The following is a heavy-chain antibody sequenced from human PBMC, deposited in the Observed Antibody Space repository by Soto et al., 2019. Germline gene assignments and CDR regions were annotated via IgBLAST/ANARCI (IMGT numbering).Heavy chain of an antibody. Sequence: ESVGGLVQPGGSLRLSCAASGFTISSNAMYWVRQAPGKGLEWVSGISDRGDTTHYADSVKGRFTISRDTSKNTLYLHLNTLRADDTAVYYCAKDKPGTTSFDYWGQGTLVTVSS. J-gene: IGHJ4*02. CDR2: ISDRGDTT. CDR3: AKDKPGTTSFDY. D-gene: IGHD1-1*01. V-gene: IGHV3-23*01. CDR1: GFTISSNA.